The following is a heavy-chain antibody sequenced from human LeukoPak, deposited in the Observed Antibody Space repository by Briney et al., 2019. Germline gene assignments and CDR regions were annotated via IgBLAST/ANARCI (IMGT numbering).Heavy chain of an antibody. J-gene: IGHJ5*02. CDR3: ARDVVVEVGMLPTDSWFDP. D-gene: IGHD2-15*01. V-gene: IGHV1-46*01. CDR2: INPSDGST. Sequence: ASVKVSCKSTGYSITTYYIHWMRQAPGRGLEWMGIINPSDGSTSSAQKFQGRVTMTSDTSTSTVYMELSSLTYDDTAVYYCARDVVVEVGMLPTDSWFDPWGRGTLVAVSS. CDR1: GYSITTYY.